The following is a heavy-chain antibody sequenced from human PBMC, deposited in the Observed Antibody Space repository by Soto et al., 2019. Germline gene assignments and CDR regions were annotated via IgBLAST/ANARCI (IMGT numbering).Heavy chain of an antibody. V-gene: IGHV3-74*01. CDR1: GFTFSNYW. CDR2: INSDGNSP. J-gene: IGHJ5*02. Sequence: EVHLVESGGGLVQPGGSLRLSCAASGFTFSNYWMHWVRQAPGKGLVWVSRINSDGNSPTYADSVKGRFTISRDNAKNTLYLQMNSLRAEDTAVYYCAREEGYYYHSSGHYNGGWFDPWGQGTPVTVSS. D-gene: IGHD3-22*01. CDR3: AREEGYYYHSSGHYNGGWFDP.